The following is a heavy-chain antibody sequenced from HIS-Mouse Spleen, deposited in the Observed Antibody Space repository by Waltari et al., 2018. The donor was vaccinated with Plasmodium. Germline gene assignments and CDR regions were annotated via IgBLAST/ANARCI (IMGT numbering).Heavy chain of an antibody. CDR1: GFTFNSYA. Sequence: QVQLVGSGGGVGQPGRSLGLCWAATGFTFNSYAMHWVRQAPGKGLEWVAVISYDGSNKYYADSVKGRFTISRDNSKNTLYLQMNSLRAEDTAVYYCARDRRLAFDYWGQGTLVTVSS. V-gene: IGHV3-30-3*01. D-gene: IGHD2-15*01. CDR3: ARDRRLAFDY. J-gene: IGHJ4*02. CDR2: ISYDGSNK.